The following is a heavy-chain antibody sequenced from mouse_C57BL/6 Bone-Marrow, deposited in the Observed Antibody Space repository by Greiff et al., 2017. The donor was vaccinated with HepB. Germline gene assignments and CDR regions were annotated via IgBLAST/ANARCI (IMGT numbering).Heavy chain of an antibody. V-gene: IGHV1-80*01. Sequence: QVQLQQSGAELVKPGASVKISCKASGYAFSSYWMNWVKQRPGKGLEWIGQIYPGDGVTNYNGKFKGKATLTADKSSSTAYMQLSSLTSEDSAVYFCARWDYASKPSFAYWGQGTLVTVSA. CDR3: ARWDYASKPSFAY. CDR1: GYAFSSYW. J-gene: IGHJ3*01. CDR2: IYPGDGVT. D-gene: IGHD1-1*02.